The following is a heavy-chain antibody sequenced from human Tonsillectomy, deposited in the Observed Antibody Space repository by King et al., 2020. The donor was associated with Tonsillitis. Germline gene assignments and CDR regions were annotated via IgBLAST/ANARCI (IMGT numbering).Heavy chain of an antibody. V-gene: IGHV4-59*01. CDR2: IYYSGST. CDR1: GGSISSYY. J-gene: IGHJ6*02. Sequence: QLQESGPGLVKPSETLSLTCTVSGGSISSYYWSWIRQPPGKGLEWIGYIYYSGSTNYNPSLKSRVTISVDTSQNQFSLKLSSVTAADTAVYYCARVGVRYYGMDVWGQGTMVTVSS. D-gene: IGHD3-16*01. CDR3: ARVGVRYYGMDV.